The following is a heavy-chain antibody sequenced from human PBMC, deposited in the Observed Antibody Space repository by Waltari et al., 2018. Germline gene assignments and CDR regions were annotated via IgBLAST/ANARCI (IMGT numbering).Heavy chain of an antibody. Sequence: QLHLQESGPGLLKPSETLSLTCAVSGYSISGVDFWGWCRQPPGKGLVWIGSIYPGGDTYFNPSLKSRVTISVDKSKNQYSLNLRSMTAADTAVYYCARRGRLSSYFFDYWGQGTLVTVSS. J-gene: IGHJ4*02. CDR2: IYPGGDT. CDR1: GYSISGVDF. CDR3: ARRGRLSSYFFDY. V-gene: IGHV4-38-2*01. D-gene: IGHD2-15*01.